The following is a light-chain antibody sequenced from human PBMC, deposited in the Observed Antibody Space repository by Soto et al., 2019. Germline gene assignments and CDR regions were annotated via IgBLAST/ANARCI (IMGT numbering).Light chain of an antibody. Sequence: QSALTQPASVSGSPGQSITISCTGTSSDVGGYNYVSWYQQHPGKAPKLIIYGVTNRPSGVSDRFSGSKSGNTASLTISGLQAEDGTDYYCSSYTSSSTPFVFGTGTKLTVL. CDR1: SSDVGGYNY. V-gene: IGLV2-14*03. J-gene: IGLJ1*01. CDR3: SSYTSSSTPFV. CDR2: GVT.